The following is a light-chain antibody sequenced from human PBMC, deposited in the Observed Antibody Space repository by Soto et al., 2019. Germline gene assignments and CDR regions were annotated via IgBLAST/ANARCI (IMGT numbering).Light chain of an antibody. CDR1: QSVSGW. V-gene: IGKV1-5*01. CDR3: QQYNSYPIT. CDR2: DAS. J-gene: IGKJ5*01. Sequence: STLSASVGDTVTVTCRASQSVSGWLAWYQQKPGKAPKLLIYDASNLESGVPSRFSGSGSGTEFTLTISSLQPDDFATYYCQQYNSYPITFGQGTRLEI.